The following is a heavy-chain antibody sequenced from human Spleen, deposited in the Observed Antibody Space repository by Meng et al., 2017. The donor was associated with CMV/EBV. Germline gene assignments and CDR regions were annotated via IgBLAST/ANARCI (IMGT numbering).Heavy chain of an antibody. CDR2: IYSGGTT. V-gene: IGHV3-23*03. D-gene: IGHD3-22*01. J-gene: IGHJ4*02. CDR1: GFTFSSYA. CDR3: ARTLYYYDSSGYYYSSVYYFDY. Sequence: LSLTCAASGFTFSSYAMSWVRQAPGKGLEWVSIIYSGGTTYYADSVKGRFTISRDNSKNTLYLQMNSLRVEDTAVYYCARTLYYYDSSGYYYSSVYYFDYWGQGTLVTVSS.